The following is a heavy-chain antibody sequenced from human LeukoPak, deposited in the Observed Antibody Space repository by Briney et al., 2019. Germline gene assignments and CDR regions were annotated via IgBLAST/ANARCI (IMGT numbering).Heavy chain of an antibody. CDR3: ARDVHGDYGSGWFDP. CDR1: GGTFNNSA. V-gene: IGHV1-69*05. Sequence: SVKVSCKTSGGTFNNSAISWVRQAPGQGLELLGGIMPLFGTAGYAQKFQGRVTITKDESTRTVYLELTSLTSGDTAVYYCARDVHGDYGSGWFDPWGQGTLVSVSS. CDR2: IMPLFGTA. J-gene: IGHJ5*02. D-gene: IGHD4-17*01.